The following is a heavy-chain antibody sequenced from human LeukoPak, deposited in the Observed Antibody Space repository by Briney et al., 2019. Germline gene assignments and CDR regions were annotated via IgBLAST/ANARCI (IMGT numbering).Heavy chain of an antibody. CDR1: GFTFSSYS. Sequence: GGSLRLSCAASGFTFSSYSMNWVRQAPGKGLEWVSSISSSSSYIYYADSVKGRFTISRDNAKNSLYLQMNSLRAEDTAVYYCARARDVITFPPFDYWGQGTLVTVSS. V-gene: IGHV3-21*01. J-gene: IGHJ4*02. D-gene: IGHD3-16*01. CDR2: ISSSSSYI. CDR3: ARARDVITFPPFDY.